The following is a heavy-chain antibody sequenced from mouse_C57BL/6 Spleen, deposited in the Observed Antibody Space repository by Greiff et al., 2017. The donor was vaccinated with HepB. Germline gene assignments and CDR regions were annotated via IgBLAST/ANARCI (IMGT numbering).Heavy chain of an antibody. V-gene: IGHV2-2*01. CDR2: IWSGGST. J-gene: IGHJ4*01. CDR3: ARSTVVAHYAMDY. Sequence: VQRVESGPGLVQPSQSLSITCTVSGFSLTSYGVHWVRQSPGKGLEWLGVIWSGGSTDYNAAFISRLSISKDNSKSQVFFKMNSLQADDTAIYYCARSTVVAHYAMDYWGQGTSVTVSS. D-gene: IGHD1-1*01. CDR1: GFSLTSYG.